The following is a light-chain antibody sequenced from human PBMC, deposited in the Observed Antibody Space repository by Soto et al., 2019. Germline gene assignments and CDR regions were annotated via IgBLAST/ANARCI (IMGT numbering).Light chain of an antibody. Sequence: QSVLTQPASVSGAPRQRVTISCYGSSSNIGNYAVEWYQQLPGKAPKVLVYYDDLLPPGVSDRFSGSKSGTSASLAISGLQSEDGADYYCAAWDDRLKAVIFVGGTKLTFL. CDR2: YDD. V-gene: IGLV1-36*01. CDR1: SSNIGNYA. CDR3: AAWDDRLKAVI. J-gene: IGLJ2*01.